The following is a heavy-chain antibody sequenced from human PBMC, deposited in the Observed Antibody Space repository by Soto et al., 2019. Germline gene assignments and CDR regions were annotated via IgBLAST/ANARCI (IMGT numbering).Heavy chain of an antibody. J-gene: IGHJ4*02. CDR1: GYTFTSYD. V-gene: IGHV1-8*01. D-gene: IGHD3-10*01. Sequence: ASVKVSCKASGYTFTSYDINWVRQAAGQGLEWMGWMNPNSGNTGYAQKFQGRVTMTRNTSISTAYMELSSLRSEDTAVYYCARGPALLWFGDYYFAYWGQGTLVTVSS. CDR3: ARGPALLWFGDYYFAY. CDR2: MNPNSGNT.